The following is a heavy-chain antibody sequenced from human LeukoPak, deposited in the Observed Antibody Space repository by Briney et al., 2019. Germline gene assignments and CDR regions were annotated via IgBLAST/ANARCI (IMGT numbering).Heavy chain of an antibody. CDR3: EGTYYYDSSDDY. CDR2: ISGSSTST. V-gene: IGHV3-23*01. Sequence: PGGSLRLSCAASGFTFRSYAMSWVRQAPGKGLEWVLAISGSSTSTYYADSVKGRFTISRDNSKNTLYLQMNSLRAEDTVVYYCEGTYYYDSSDDYWGQGTLVTVSS. D-gene: IGHD3-22*01. J-gene: IGHJ4*02. CDR1: GFTFRSYA.